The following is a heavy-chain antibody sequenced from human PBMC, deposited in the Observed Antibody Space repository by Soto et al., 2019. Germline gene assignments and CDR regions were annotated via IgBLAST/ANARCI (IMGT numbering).Heavy chain of an antibody. J-gene: IGHJ4*02. D-gene: IGHD3-10*01. CDR2: VDHSGRT. CDR1: GYSINSDYY. V-gene: IGHV4-38-2*01. Sequence: RSLTCAVSGYSINSDYYWGWIRQPPGKGLEWIGSVDHSGRTYYSPSLRSRLTIFIDTSKNQFSLRLTSVTAADTAMYFCAKKGYYPSGKINLFDSWGPGTLVTVSS. CDR3: AKKGYYPSGKINLFDS.